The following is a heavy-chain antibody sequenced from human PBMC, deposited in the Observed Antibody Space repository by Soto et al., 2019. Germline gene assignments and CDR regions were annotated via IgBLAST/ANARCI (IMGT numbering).Heavy chain of an antibody. CDR1: GGSISSSSYY. D-gene: IGHD2-21*02. V-gene: IGHV4-39*02. Sequence: SETLSLTCTVSGGSISSSSYYWGWIRHPPGKGLEWIGSIYYSGSTYYNPSLKSRVTISVDTSKNQFSLKLSSVTAADTAVYYCAREDDGGDSLDVWGQGTTVTVSS. CDR3: AREDDGGDSLDV. J-gene: IGHJ6*01. CDR2: IYYSGST.